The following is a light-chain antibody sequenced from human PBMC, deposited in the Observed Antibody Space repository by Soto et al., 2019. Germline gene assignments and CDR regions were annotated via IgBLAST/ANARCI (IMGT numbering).Light chain of an antibody. CDR1: SSNIGGNS. Sequence: QSLLTQPPSVSAAPVQKVTISCSGSSSNIGGNSVSWYQQLPGTAAKLLIYDDNKRPSGIPDRFSGSKSVTSATLGITGFQTGDEADYYCASWDSSXSAYGFGTGT. J-gene: IGLJ1*01. CDR2: DDN. V-gene: IGLV1-51*01. CDR3: ASWDSSXSAYG.